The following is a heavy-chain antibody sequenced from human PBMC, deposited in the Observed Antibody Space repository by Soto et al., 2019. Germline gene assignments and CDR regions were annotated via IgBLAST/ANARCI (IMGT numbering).Heavy chain of an antibody. V-gene: IGHV3-21*01. CDR1: GFTFSSYS. D-gene: IGHD3-9*01. CDR2: ISSSSSYI. Sequence: GGSLRLSCAASGFTFSSYSMNWVRQAPGKGLEWVSSISSSSSYIYYADSVKGRFTISRDNAKNSLYLQMNSLRAEDTAVYYCARDLTDTAYYDILTGPFDYWGQGTLVTVSS. CDR3: ARDLTDTAYYDILTGPFDY. J-gene: IGHJ4*02.